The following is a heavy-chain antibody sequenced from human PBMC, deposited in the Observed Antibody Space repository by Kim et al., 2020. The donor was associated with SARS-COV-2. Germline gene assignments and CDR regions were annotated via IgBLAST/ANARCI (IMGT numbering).Heavy chain of an antibody. D-gene: IGHD1-26*01. J-gene: IGHJ4*02. CDR1: GFTFSSYA. CDR2: ISYDGSNK. V-gene: IGHV3-30*04. Sequence: GGSLRLSCAASGFTFSSYAMHWVRQAPGKGLEWVAVISYDGSNKYYADSVKGRFTISRDNSKNTLYLQMNSLRAEDMAVYYCARARGGSYYGVDYWGQGTLVTVSS. CDR3: ARARGGSYYGVDY.